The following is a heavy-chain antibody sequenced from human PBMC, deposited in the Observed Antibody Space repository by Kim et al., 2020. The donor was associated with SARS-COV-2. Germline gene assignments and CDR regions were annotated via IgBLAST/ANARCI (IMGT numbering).Heavy chain of an antibody. CDR1: GFTFGTYW. J-gene: IGHJ5*02. Sequence: GGSLRLSCAASGFTFGTYWMSWVRQAPGKGLEWVANIQGDGNERNYVDSVKGRFTISIDNAKNSLYLEMNSLRGEDTAVYYCANEAWDLPVPWGQGTLVTVSS. CDR2: IQGDGNER. V-gene: IGHV3-7*01. CDR3: ANEAWDLPVP. D-gene: IGHD1-26*01.